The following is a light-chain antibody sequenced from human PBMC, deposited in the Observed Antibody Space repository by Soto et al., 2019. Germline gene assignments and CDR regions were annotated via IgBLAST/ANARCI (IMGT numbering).Light chain of an antibody. CDR2: EVN. J-gene: IGLJ1*01. Sequence: QSALTQPASVSGSPGQSITISCTGTNSDVGAYGYVSWYQQHPGKAPKLMIYEVNNRPSGISDRFSGSKSGSTASLTISGLQAEDEADYYCCSYTTDSTRVFGTGTQLTVL. CDR3: CSYTTDSTRV. V-gene: IGLV2-14*01. CDR1: NSDVGAYGY.